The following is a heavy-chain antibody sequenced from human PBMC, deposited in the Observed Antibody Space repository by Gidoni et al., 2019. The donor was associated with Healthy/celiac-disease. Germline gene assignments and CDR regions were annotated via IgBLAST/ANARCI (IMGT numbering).Heavy chain of an antibody. V-gene: IGHV1-2*02. Sequence: QVQLVQSGAEVKKPGASVKVSCKAYGYTSTGYYMHWVRQPPGQGLGWMGWINPNSGGTTYAQKFQGRVTMTRDTSISTAYMELSRLRSDDTAVYYCARGMGGYFDWLLTNWFDPWGQGTLVTVSS. CDR3: ARGMGGYFDWLLTNWFDP. D-gene: IGHD3-9*01. CDR1: GYTSTGYY. J-gene: IGHJ5*02. CDR2: INPNSGGT.